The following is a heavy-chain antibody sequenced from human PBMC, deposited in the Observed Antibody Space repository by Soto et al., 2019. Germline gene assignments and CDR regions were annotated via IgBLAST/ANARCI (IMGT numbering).Heavy chain of an antibody. V-gene: IGHV3-23*01. D-gene: IGHD2-15*01. CDR3: AKRRGAGGHFDY. CDR2: VSIGGST. Sequence: GSLRLSCAASGFTFSSYAMGWVRQGPGKGLEWVAVVSIGGSTHYADSVRGRFTISRDNSKNTLYLQMNSLTAEDTAVYFCAKRRGAGGHFDYWGQGALVTVSS. J-gene: IGHJ4*02. CDR1: GFTFSSYA.